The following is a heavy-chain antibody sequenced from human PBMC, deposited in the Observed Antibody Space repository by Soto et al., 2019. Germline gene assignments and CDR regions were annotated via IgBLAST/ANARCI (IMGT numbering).Heavy chain of an antibody. J-gene: IGHJ4*02. CDR2: ISAYNGNT. D-gene: IGHD6-19*01. CDR3: ARDCLSGWYSFDY. CDR1: GYTFTSYG. Sequence: QVQLVQSGAEVKKPGASVKVSCKASGYTFTSYGISWVRQAPGQGLEWMGWISAYNGNTNYAQKLQGRVTMTTDTATSTADMELRSLRSDDTTVDYCARDCLSGWYSFDYWGQGTLVTVSS. V-gene: IGHV1-18*01.